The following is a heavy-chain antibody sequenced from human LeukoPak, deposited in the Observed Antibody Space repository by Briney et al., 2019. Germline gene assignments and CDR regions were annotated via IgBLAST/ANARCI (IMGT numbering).Heavy chain of an antibody. CDR3: ARDRVYDSSGYYYGYFQH. CDR2: IIPIFGTA. D-gene: IGHD3-22*01. J-gene: IGHJ1*01. V-gene: IGHV1-69*01. Sequence: SVKVSCKASGGTFTSYAISWVRQAPGQGLEWMGGIIPIFGTANYAQKFQGRVTITADESTSTAYMELSSLRSEDTAVYYCARDRVYDSSGYYYGYFQHWGQGTLVTVSS. CDR1: GGTFTSYA.